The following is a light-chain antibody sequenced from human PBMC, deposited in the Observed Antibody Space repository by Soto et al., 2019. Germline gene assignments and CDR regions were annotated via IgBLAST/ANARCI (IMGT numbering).Light chain of an antibody. CDR1: SSDIGGHDD. J-gene: IGLJ1*01. CDR3: CSYTSDLTPYV. V-gene: IGLV2-14*03. CDR2: GVT. Sequence: QLVLTQPASVSGSPGQSITISCTGTSSDIGGHDDVSWYQQHPGKVPKLLIYGVTDRPSGVSNRFSGSKSGNVASLTISGLQAEDEADYYCCSYTSDLTPYVFGTGTKVTVL.